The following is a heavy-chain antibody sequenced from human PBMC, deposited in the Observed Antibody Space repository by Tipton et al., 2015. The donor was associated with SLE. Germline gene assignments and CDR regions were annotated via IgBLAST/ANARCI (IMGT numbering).Heavy chain of an antibody. V-gene: IGHV4-34*01. CDR3: ARISSGWSPLDY. J-gene: IGHJ4*02. CDR1: GGSFSGFY. Sequence: TLSLTCAVYGGSFSGFYWSWIRQPPGKGLEWIGEINHSGSTNYNPSLKSRVTISVDTSKKQFSLKLSSVTAADTAVYYCARISSGWSPLDYWGQGTLVTVSS. CDR2: INHSGST. D-gene: IGHD6-19*01.